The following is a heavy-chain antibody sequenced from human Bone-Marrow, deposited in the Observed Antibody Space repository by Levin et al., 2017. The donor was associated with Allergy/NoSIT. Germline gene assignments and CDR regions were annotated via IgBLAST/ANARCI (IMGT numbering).Heavy chain of an antibody. Sequence: NTSETLSLTCAVYGGSFSGYYWSWIRQPPGKGLEWIGEINHSGSTNYNPSLKSRVTISVDTSKNQFSLKLSSVTAADTAVYYCARGWSSQSGYDYGRDYWGQGTLVTVSS. D-gene: IGHD5-12*01. CDR1: GGSFSGYY. V-gene: IGHV4-34*01. CDR3: ARGWSSQSGYDYGRDY. CDR2: INHSGST. J-gene: IGHJ4*02.